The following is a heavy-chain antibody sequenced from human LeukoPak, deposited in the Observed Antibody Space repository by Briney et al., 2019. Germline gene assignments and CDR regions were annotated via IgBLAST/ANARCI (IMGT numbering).Heavy chain of an antibody. Sequence: GVSLTLSCAVCRFTYNRYAVIGLRQAPGKAREGVSSISCSGGSTYYRDCVRGRFTIHRDNSENTLYLQMNTLRAEDTAVYYRAEESPYYDILTGYYPTDYFDYWGQGTLVTVSS. J-gene: IGHJ4*02. CDR2: ISCSGGST. CDR1: RFTYNRYA. V-gene: IGHV3-23*01. D-gene: IGHD3-9*01. CDR3: AEESPYYDILTGYYPTDYFDY.